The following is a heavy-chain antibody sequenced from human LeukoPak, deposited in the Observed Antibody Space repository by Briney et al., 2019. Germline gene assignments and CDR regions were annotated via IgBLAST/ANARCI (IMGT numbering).Heavy chain of an antibody. CDR2: ISGSGGST. Sequence: GGSLRISCAASGFTFSSYAMSWVRQAPGKGLEWVSAISGSGGSTYYADSVKGRFTISRDNSKNTLYLQMNSLRAEDTAVYYCAKALEYSSSSPPNYWGQGTLVTVSS. D-gene: IGHD6-6*01. V-gene: IGHV3-23*01. CDR1: GFTFSSYA. CDR3: AKALEYSSSSPPNY. J-gene: IGHJ4*02.